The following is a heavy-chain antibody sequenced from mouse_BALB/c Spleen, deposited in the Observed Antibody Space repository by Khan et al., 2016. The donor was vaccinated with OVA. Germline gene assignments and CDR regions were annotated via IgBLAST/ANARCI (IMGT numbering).Heavy chain of an antibody. V-gene: IGHV1S81*02. CDR2: INPSNGRT. CDR3: ARLLIYFDY. Sequence: QVQLQQPGAELVNPGASVNLSCKASGYTLTSYWMHWVKQRPGQGLEWIGEINPSNGRTNYYEQFKSKATLTVDKSSSTAYMHLHSPTSEDSALYYCARLLIYFDYWGQGTTLTVSS. CDR1: GYTLTSYW. D-gene: IGHD1-2*01. J-gene: IGHJ2*01.